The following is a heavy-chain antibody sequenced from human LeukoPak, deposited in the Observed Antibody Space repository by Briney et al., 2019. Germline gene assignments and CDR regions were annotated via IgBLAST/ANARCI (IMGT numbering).Heavy chain of an antibody. J-gene: IGHJ6*04. Sequence: GGSLRLSCAASGFTFSSYEMNWVRQAPGKGLEWVSYISSSGSTIYYADSVKGRFTISRDNAKNSLYLQMNSLRAEDTAVCYCARDAALYDITGYYYGMDVWGKGTTVTVSS. V-gene: IGHV3-48*03. CDR2: ISSSGSTI. D-gene: IGHD3-9*01. CDR3: ARDAALYDITGYYYGMDV. CDR1: GFTFSSYE.